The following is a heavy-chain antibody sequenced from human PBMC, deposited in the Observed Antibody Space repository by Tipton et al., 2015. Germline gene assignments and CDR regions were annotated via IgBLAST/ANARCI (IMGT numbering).Heavy chain of an antibody. Sequence: TLFLTCTVSGGSVSSGSAYHWSWIRQPPGKGLEWIGNIDYSGTKNYNPSLKSRVTISLDTSKNQFSLKLSSVTAADTAVYYCARDLEHGMDVWGQGTTVTVSS. J-gene: IGHJ6*02. D-gene: IGHD5-24*01. CDR1: GGSVSSGSAYH. CDR2: IDYSGTK. CDR3: ARDLEHGMDV. V-gene: IGHV4-61*01.